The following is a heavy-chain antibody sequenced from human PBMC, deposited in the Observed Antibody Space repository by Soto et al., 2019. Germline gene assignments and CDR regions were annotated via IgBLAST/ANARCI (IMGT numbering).Heavy chain of an antibody. CDR1: GGTFSSYA. Sequence: QVQLVQSGAEVKQPGSSVKVSCKASGGTFSSYAISWVRQAPGQGLEWMGGIIPIFGTANYAQKLQGRVKMTADDSTSTAYRELSRLSSEDTAVYYCARDPSGSYYKYCYGMDVWGQGTTVTVSS. D-gene: IGHD1-26*01. V-gene: IGHV1-69*12. J-gene: IGHJ6*02. CDR2: IIPIFGTA. CDR3: ARDPSGSYYKYCYGMDV.